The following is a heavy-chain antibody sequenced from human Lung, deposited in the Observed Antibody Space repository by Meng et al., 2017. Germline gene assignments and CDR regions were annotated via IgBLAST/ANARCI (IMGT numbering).Heavy chain of an antibody. CDR2: INRDGTKP. V-gene: IGHV3-74*01. Sequence: EGQLVESWGGLVPPGGSLRLSCAASGFTFTDHWMHWVRQGPGKGLVWVSRINRDGTKPTYADSVKGRLTISRDNAKNTLYLQMNNLRAEDTAFYYCTNDRLNHWGQGALVTVSS. CDR1: GFTFTDHW. CDR3: TNDRLNH. J-gene: IGHJ1*01. D-gene: IGHD1-1*01.